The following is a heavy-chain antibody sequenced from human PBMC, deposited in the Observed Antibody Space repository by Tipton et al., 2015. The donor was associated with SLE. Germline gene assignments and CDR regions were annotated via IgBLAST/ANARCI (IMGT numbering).Heavy chain of an antibody. CDR2: INPNSGGT. V-gene: IGHV1-2*06. CDR1: GYTFTGYY. D-gene: IGHD1-26*01. J-gene: IGHJ6*02. CDR3: ARDLIWETLHGMDV. Sequence: QVQLVQSGAEVKKPGASVKVSCKASGYTFTGYYMHWVRQAPGQGLEWMGRINPNSGGTNYAQKFQGRVTMTRDTSISTAYMELSRLRSGDTAVYYCARDLIWETLHGMDVWGQGTTVTVSS.